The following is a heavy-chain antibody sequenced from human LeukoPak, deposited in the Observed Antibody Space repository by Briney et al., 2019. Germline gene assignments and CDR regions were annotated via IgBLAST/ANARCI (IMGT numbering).Heavy chain of an antibody. J-gene: IGHJ4*02. CDR3: ARDDDYGDYAGYFDY. CDR1: GFTFTSYD. V-gene: IGHV1-8*01. CDR2: MNPNNGNT. Sequence: ASVKVSCKASGFTFTSYDINWVRQASGQGLEWMGWMNPNNGNTGYAQKFQGRVTMTRDTSISTAYMELRGLRSEDTAVYYCARDDDYGDYAGYFDYWGQGTLVTVSS. D-gene: IGHD4-17*01.